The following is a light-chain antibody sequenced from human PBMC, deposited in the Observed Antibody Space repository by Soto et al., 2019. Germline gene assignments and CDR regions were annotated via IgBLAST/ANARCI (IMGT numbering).Light chain of an antibody. CDR2: DAS. Sequence: EIVLTQSPATLSLSPGERATLSCRASQSISRYLAWYQQKPGQAPRLLIYDASNGATGIPARFSGSGSGTDFTLTISSLQPEDFAVYYCQHRSNWPPTFGQGTKVEIK. J-gene: IGKJ1*01. V-gene: IGKV3-11*01. CDR1: QSISRY. CDR3: QHRSNWPPT.